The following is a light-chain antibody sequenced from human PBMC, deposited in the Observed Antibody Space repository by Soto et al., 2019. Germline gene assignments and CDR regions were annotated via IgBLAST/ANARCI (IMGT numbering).Light chain of an antibody. Sequence: EIVMTQSPATLSVSPGERATLSCRASESVSSNLAWYQQKPGRAPRLPISGASTRAPGIPARFSGSGSGTEFTLTISSLQSEDFAVYYCQQYNSWPGTFGQGTKVEIK. CDR3: QQYNSWPGT. J-gene: IGKJ1*01. V-gene: IGKV3-15*01. CDR1: ESVSSN. CDR2: GAS.